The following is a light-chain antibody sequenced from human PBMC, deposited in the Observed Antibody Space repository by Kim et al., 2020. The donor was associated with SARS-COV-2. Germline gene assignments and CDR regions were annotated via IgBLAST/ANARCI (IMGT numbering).Light chain of an antibody. CDR1: SSDVGSYNY. J-gene: IGLJ3*02. CDR2: DVT. V-gene: IGLV2-14*03. Sequence: GQSVPISCTGTSSDVGSYNYVSWYQQHPGKAPKFMIYDVTNRPSGLSNRFSGSKSGNTASLTISGLQAEDEADYYCSSYTSSSTWVFGGGTQLTVL. CDR3: SSYTSSSTWV.